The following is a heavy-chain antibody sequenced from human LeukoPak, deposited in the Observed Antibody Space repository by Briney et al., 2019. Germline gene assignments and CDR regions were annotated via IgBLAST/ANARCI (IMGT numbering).Heavy chain of an antibody. J-gene: IGHJ6*03. D-gene: IGHD1-26*01. CDR1: GGSISSYY. CDR3: ARTSGSSQYYYYYMDV. V-gene: IGHV4-59*01. CDR2: IYYSGST. Sequence: SETLSLTCTVSGGSISSYYWSWIRQPPGKGLEWIGYIYYSGSTNYNPSLKSRVTISVDTSKNQFSLKLSSVTAADTAVYYCARTSGSSQYYYYYMDVWGKGTTVTISS.